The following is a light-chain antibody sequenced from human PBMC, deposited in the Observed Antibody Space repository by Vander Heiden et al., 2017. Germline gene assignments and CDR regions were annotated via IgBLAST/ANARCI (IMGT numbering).Light chain of an antibody. CDR3: MQATHWPQT. Sequence: AALTQFPRALPATLGRPAPIVSRYRHGLLHSDGDSYLTWLHQTPGQSPRRLIYKVSNRDSGVPDRFSGSGSGADFPLKISRVEDEDVGIFYCMQATHWPQTFGQGTKV. V-gene: IGKV2-30*02. CDR2: KVS. CDR1: HGLLHSDGDSY. J-gene: IGKJ1*01.